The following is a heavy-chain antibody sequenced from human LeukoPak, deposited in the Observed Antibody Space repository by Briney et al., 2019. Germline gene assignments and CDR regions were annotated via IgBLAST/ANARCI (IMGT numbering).Heavy chain of an antibody. CDR2: IKSKAFGGTT. Sequence: GGSLRLSCAASGFTFSSYAMSWVRQAPGKGLEWVGFIKSKAFGGTTEYAASVKGRFTISRDDSKDIAYLQMNSLKIEDTAMYYCTRDAGYSYGPVRTFDIWGQGTMVTVSS. CDR1: GFTFSSYA. V-gene: IGHV3-49*04. CDR3: TRDAGYSYGPVRTFDI. J-gene: IGHJ3*02. D-gene: IGHD5-18*01.